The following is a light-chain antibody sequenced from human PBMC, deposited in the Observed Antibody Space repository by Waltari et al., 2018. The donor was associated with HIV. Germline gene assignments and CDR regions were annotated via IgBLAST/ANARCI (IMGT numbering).Light chain of an antibody. J-gene: IGKJ3*01. Sequence: DIKITQSPSSVSASVGDRVTITCRASKGISSWLAWYQQKPGKAPKLLIYAASSLQSGVPSRFSGSGSGTDFTLTISSLQPEDFATYYCQQANSFPPGFGPGTKVDIK. CDR2: AAS. CDR3: QQANSFPPG. CDR1: KGISSW. V-gene: IGKV1-12*01.